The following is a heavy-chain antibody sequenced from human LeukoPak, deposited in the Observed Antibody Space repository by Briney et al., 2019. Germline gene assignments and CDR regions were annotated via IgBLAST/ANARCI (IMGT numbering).Heavy chain of an antibody. J-gene: IGHJ4*02. CDR3: ARVPSDY. Sequence: ASVKVSCKVSGYTLNELPMHWVRQAPGKGLEWMGGFDPEDGETIYAQKFQGRVTMTRNTSISTAYMELSSLRSEDTAVYYCARVPSDYWGQGTLVTVSS. CDR2: FDPEDGET. V-gene: IGHV1-24*01. CDR1: GYTLNELP.